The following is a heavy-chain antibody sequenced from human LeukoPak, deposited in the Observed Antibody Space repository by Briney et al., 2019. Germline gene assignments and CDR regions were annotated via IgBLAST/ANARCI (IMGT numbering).Heavy chain of an antibody. D-gene: IGHD2-2*02. CDR1: GYTFTGYY. V-gene: IGHV1-2*02. CDR2: INPNSGGT. Sequence: ASVKVSCKASGYTFTGYYMHWVRRAPGQGLEWMGWINPNSGGTTYAQIFQGRVTMTRDTSISTAYMELSRLRSDDTAVYYCARRVPAGIGAFDIWGQGTMVTVSS. CDR3: ARRVPAGIGAFDI. J-gene: IGHJ3*02.